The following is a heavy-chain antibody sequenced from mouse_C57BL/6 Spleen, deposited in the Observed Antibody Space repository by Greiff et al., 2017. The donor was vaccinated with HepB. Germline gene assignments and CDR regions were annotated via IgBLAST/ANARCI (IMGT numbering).Heavy chain of an antibody. J-gene: IGHJ3*01. D-gene: IGHD2-4*01. CDR3: TRCYDYEAWFAW. CDR2: ISSGGDYI. CDR1: GFTFSSYA. Sequence: EVQLQESGEGLVKPGGSLKLSCAASGFTFSSYAMSWVRQTPEKRLEWVAYISSGGDYIYYADTVTGRFTISRDNARNTLYLQMGSLKSEDTAMYYCTRCYDYEAWFAWWGQGTLVTVSA. V-gene: IGHV5-9-1*02.